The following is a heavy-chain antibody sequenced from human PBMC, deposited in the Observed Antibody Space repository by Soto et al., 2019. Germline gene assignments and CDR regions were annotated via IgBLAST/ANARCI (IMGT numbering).Heavy chain of an antibody. V-gene: IGHV3-21*01. CDR1: GFTFSSYS. J-gene: IGHJ6*02. CDR3: ARQWFGESNPPYYYGMDV. D-gene: IGHD3-10*01. Sequence: PGGSLRLSCAASGFTFSSYSMNWVRQAPGKGLEWVSSISSSSSYIYHADSVKGRFTISRDNAKNSLYLQMNSLRAEDTAVYYCARQWFGESNPPYYYGMDVWGQGTTVTVSS. CDR2: ISSSSSYI.